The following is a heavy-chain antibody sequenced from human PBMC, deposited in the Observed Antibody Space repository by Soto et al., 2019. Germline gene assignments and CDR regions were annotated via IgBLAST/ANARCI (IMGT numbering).Heavy chain of an antibody. CDR2: IYPGDSDT. CDR3: ARQDCSGGSCYSSRHYYYGMDV. CDR1: GYSFTSYW. V-gene: IGHV5-51*01. Sequence: GESLKISCKGSGYSFTSYWIGWVRQMPGKGLEWMGIIYPGDSDTRYSPSFQGQVTISADKSISTAYLQWSSLKASDTAMYYCARQDCSGGSCYSSRHYYYGMDVWGQGTTVTVSS. D-gene: IGHD2-15*01. J-gene: IGHJ6*02.